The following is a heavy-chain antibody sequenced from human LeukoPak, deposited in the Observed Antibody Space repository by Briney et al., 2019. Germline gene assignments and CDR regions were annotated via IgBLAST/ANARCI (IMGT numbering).Heavy chain of an antibody. CDR1: GDSINNEY. J-gene: IGHJ5*02. D-gene: IGHD6-25*01. V-gene: IGHV4-59*12. CDR3: ARKGRGDSSGYPT. Sequence: SETLSLTCTVSGDSINNEYWTWIRQPPGKGLEWIGYMYNSGSTKYNPSLKSRVTILPDTPKNQFSLKLSSVTAADTAVYYCARKGRGDSSGYPTWGQGTPVTVSS. CDR2: MYNSGST.